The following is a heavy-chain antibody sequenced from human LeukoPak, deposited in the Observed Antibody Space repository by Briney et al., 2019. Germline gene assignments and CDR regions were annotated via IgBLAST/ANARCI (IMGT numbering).Heavy chain of an antibody. J-gene: IGHJ4*02. V-gene: IGHV4-34*01. Sequence: KPSETLSLTCAVYGGSFSGYYWSWIRQPPGKGLEWIGEINHSGSTNYNSSLKSRVTISVDTSKNQFSLKLSSVTAADTAVYYCARDFFSDYWGQGTLVTVSS. D-gene: IGHD3-3*01. CDR3: ARDFFSDY. CDR1: GGSFSGYY. CDR2: INHSGST.